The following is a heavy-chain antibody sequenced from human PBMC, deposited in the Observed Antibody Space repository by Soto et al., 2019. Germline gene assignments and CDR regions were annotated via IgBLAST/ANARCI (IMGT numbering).Heavy chain of an antibody. V-gene: IGHV1-18*01. CDR3: AREEVGYSYGYGFDY. CDR2: ISAYNGNT. Sequence: ASVKVSCKASGYTFTSYGISWVRQAPGQGLEWMGWISAYNGNTNYAQKIQGRVTMTTDTSTSTAYMELRSLRSDDTAVYYCAREEVGYSYGYGFDYWGQGTLVTVSS. CDR1: GYTFTSYG. J-gene: IGHJ4*02. D-gene: IGHD5-18*01.